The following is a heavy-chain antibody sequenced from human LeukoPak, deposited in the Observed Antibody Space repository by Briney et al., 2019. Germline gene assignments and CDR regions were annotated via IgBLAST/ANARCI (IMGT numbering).Heavy chain of an antibody. D-gene: IGHD2-2*02. V-gene: IGHV3-30*02. Sequence: PGGSLRPSCAASGFTFSSYGMHWFRQAPGKGLEWVAFIRYVGSNKYYADSVKGRFTISRSNSKNTLYLQMNSLRAEDTAVYYCAKATYCSSTSCYTRGYWGHGTLVTASP. CDR3: AKATYCSSTSCYTRGY. CDR2: IRYVGSNK. J-gene: IGHJ4*01. CDR1: GFTFSSYG.